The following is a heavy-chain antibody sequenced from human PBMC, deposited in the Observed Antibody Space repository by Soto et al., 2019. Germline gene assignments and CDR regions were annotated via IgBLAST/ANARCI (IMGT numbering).Heavy chain of an antibody. CDR2: MSFDGNSK. V-gene: IGHV3-30-3*01. D-gene: IGHD2-21*01. CDR1: GFTFSSYS. J-gene: IGHJ4*02. Sequence: GSLRLSCAASGFTFSSYSMHWVRQAPGKGLEWVAAMSFDGNSKYFADSVKGRFTISRDNSKNTLSLQMNSLGADDPAVYYCARGRSVIDHDDFEYWGQGTLVTVSS. CDR3: ARGRSVIDHDDFEY.